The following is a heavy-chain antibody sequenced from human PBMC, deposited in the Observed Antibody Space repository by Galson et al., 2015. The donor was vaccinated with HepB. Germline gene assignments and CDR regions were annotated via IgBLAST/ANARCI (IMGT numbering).Heavy chain of an antibody. D-gene: IGHD5-24*01. CDR2: VNPRSGAT. CDR3: VRLQDDSEGFYLYFDL. J-gene: IGHJ2*01. V-gene: IGHV1-2*02. Sequence: SVKVSCKASGYTFTGNYIHWVRQAPGQGLEWMGWVNPRSGATNYAQTFQGRVTMTRDTSINTAYMELSSLRSDDTAVYYCVRLQDDSEGFYLYFDLWGRGTLVTVSS. CDR1: GYTFTGNY.